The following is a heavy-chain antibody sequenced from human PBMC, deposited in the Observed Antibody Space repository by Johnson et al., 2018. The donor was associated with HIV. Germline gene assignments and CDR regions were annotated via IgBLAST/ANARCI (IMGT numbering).Heavy chain of an antibody. CDR2: IKQEGREK. V-gene: IGHV3-7*02. D-gene: IGHD3-16*01. J-gene: IGHJ3*01. CDR1: GFTFSSYW. Sequence: VQLVESGGGLVQPGGSLRLSCAASGFTFSSYWMSWVRQAPGKGLEWVANIKQEGREKYYVDSVKGRFTISRDNAKKSLFLLMNSLRVEDTAVYYCARGSRYTHDNDDVFLLQAFDFWGQGTVVTVSS. CDR3: ARGSRYTHDNDDVFLLQAFDF.